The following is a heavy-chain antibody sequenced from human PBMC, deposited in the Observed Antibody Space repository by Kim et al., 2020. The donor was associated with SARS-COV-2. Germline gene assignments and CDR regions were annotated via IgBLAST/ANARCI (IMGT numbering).Heavy chain of an antibody. CDR3: ARDRRDYYYYGMEV. Sequence: NPSLKSRVTISVDTSKNQFSLKLSSVTAADTAVYYCARDRRDYYYYGMEVWGQGTTVTVSS. V-gene: IGHV4-31*02. J-gene: IGHJ6*02.